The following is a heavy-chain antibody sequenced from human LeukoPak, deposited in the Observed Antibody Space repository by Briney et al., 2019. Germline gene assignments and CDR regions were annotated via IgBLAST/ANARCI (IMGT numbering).Heavy chain of an antibody. V-gene: IGHV4-59*01. Sequence: SETQSLTCSVSGGSISSYYWSWIRQPPGKGLEWIGHIYYRGSTNYNPSLKIRVTISIDTSKNQFSLELSSVTAADTAVYYCARGVRGWSSDYWGQGTLVTVSS. CDR1: GGSISSYY. J-gene: IGHJ4*02. CDR2: IYYRGST. D-gene: IGHD6-19*01. CDR3: ARGVRGWSSDY.